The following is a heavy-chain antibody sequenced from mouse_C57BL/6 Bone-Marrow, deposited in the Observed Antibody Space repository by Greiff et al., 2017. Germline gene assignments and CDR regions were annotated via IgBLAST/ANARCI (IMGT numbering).Heavy chain of an antibody. V-gene: IGHV2-6*02. Sequence: VQLEESGPGLVEPSQSLSITCTVSGFSLTSYGVHWVRQPPGKGLEWMVVIWSDGSTTYNSALKSRLSISKDKSKSQVFLKKNRLQTDDTAMYYCARRDYYGSSHDWCAYWGQGTLVTVSA. CDR3: ARRDYYGSSHDWCAY. CDR2: IWSDGST. J-gene: IGHJ3*01. CDR1: GFSLTSYG. D-gene: IGHD1-1*01.